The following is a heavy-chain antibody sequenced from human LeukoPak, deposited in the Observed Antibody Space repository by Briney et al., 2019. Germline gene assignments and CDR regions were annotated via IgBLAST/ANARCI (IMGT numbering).Heavy chain of an antibody. CDR2: IRYDGSNK. CDR3: ATGIVLMVYAPHFDY. V-gene: IGHV3-30*02. Sequence: GGSLRLSCAASGFTFSSYGMHWVRQAPGKGLEWVEFIRYDGSNKYYADSVKGRFTISRDNSKNTLYLQMDSLRAEDTAVYYCATGIVLMVYAPHFDYWGQGTLVTVSS. J-gene: IGHJ4*02. D-gene: IGHD2-8*01. CDR1: GFTFSSYG.